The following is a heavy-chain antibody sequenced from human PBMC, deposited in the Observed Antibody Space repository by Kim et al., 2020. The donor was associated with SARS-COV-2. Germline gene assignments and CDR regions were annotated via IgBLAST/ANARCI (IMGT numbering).Heavy chain of an antibody. Sequence: ADSVKGRFTISRDNSKNTLYLQMNSLRAEDTAVYYCAREDYYGSGSYYYWGQGTLVTVSS. J-gene: IGHJ4*02. CDR3: AREDYYGSGSYYY. V-gene: IGHV3-53*01. D-gene: IGHD3-10*01.